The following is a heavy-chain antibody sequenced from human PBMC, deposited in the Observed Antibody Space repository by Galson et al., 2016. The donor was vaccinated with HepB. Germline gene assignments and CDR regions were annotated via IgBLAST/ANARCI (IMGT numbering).Heavy chain of an antibody. CDR1: GFTFRIFT. V-gene: IGHV3-30-3*01. CDR3: TRDAMGRGSGSYSAFDY. D-gene: IGHD1-26*01. CDR2: TSSLGDIL. Sequence: SLRLSCAASGFTFRIFTIHWVRQAPGKGLEWVATTSSLGDILYYADSVKGRFTISRDNSNNILSLQMNSLRAEDTAVYYCTRDAMGRGSGSYSAFDYWGQGTLVTVPS. J-gene: IGHJ4*02.